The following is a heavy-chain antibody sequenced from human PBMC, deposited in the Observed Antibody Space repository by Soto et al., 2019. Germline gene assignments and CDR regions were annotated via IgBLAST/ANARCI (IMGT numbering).Heavy chain of an antibody. CDR2: IDPSDSYT. CDR1: GYSLTSYW. D-gene: IGHD3-3*01. V-gene: IGHV5-10-1*01. Sequence: GESLKISFKGSGYSLTSYWISWVRQMPGKGLEWMGRIDPSDSYTNYSPSFQGHVTISADKSISTAYLQWSSLKASDTAMYYCARQFTIFGVAPYGMDVWGQGTTVTVSS. CDR3: ARQFTIFGVAPYGMDV. J-gene: IGHJ6*02.